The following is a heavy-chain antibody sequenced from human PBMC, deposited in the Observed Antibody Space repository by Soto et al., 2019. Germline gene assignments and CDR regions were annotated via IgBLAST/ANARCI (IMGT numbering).Heavy chain of an antibody. Sequence: SETLSLTCTFSGASISGFYWGCIRNSAGKGLEWIGRIYATGTTDYNPSLKSRVMMSVDTSKKQFSLKLRSVTAADTAVYYCVRDGTKPLREWFDPWGQGSSVNVSS. CDR2: IYATGTT. D-gene: IGHD1-1*01. CDR3: VRDGTKPLREWFDP. J-gene: IGHJ5*02. V-gene: IGHV4-4*07. CDR1: GASISGFY.